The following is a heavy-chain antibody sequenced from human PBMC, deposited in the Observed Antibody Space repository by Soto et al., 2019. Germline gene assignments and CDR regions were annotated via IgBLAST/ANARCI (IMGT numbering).Heavy chain of an antibody. D-gene: IGHD3-10*01. CDR2: IIPIFGTA. Sequence: QVQLVQSGAEVKKPGSSVKVSCKASGGTFSSYAISWVRQAPGQGLEWMRGIIPIFGTANYAQKFQGRVTITADESTSTAYMELSSLRSEDTAVYYCARGGPITMVRGVIIYFDYWGQGTLVTVSS. CDR1: GGTFSSYA. J-gene: IGHJ4*02. V-gene: IGHV1-69*01. CDR3: ARGGPITMVRGVIIYFDY.